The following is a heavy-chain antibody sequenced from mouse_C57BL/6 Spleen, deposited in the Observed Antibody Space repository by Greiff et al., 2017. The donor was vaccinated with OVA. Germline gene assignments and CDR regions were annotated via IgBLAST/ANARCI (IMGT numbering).Heavy chain of an antibody. J-gene: IGHJ1*03. CDR1: GYAFSSYW. CDR3: ARNYYYGSNWYFDV. V-gene: IGHV1-80*01. D-gene: IGHD1-1*01. CDR2: IYPGDGDT. Sequence: QVQLQQSGAELVKPGASVKISCKASGYAFSSYWMNWVKQRPGKGLEWIGQIYPGDGDTNYNGKFKGKATLTADKSSSTAYMQLSSLTSEDSAVYFCARNYYYGSNWYFDVWGTGTTVTVSS.